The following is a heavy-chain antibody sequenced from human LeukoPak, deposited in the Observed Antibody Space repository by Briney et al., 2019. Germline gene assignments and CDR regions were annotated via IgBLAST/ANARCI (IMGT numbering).Heavy chain of an antibody. J-gene: IGHJ5*02. V-gene: IGHV1-18*01. Sequence: ASVKVSCKASGYTFTSYGISWVRQAPGQGLEWMGWISAYSGNTNYAQKFQGRVIMTTDTSTSTAYMDLRSLRSDDTAVYYCARDLDYYDSSGSGWFDPWGQGTLVTVSS. D-gene: IGHD3-22*01. CDR3: ARDLDYYDSSGSGWFDP. CDR2: ISAYSGNT. CDR1: GYTFTSYG.